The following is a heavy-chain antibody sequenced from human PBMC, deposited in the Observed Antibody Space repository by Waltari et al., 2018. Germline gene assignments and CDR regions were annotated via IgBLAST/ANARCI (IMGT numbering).Heavy chain of an antibody. V-gene: IGHV1-69*01. CDR3: ARDRAEGYCSGGSCSWGMDV. CDR1: GGTFSSYA. D-gene: IGHD2-15*01. J-gene: IGHJ6*02. CDR2: IIPIFGTA. Sequence: QVQLVQSGAEVKKPGSSVKVSCKASGGTFSSYAISWVRQSPGQGLEWMGGIIPIFGTANYAQKFQGRVTITADESTSTAYMELSSLRSEDTAVYYCARDRAEGYCSGGSCSWGMDVWGQGTTVTVSS.